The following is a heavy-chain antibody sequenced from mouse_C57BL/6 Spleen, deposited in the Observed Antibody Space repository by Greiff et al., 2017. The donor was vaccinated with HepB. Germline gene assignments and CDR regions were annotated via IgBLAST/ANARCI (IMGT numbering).Heavy chain of an antibody. J-gene: IGHJ2*01. CDR1: GYTFTDYY. CDR2: IYPGSGNT. V-gene: IGHV1-76*01. D-gene: IGHD2-1*01. Sequence: VQLQESGAELVRPGASVKLSCKASGYTFTDYYINWVKQRPGQGLEWIARIYPGSGNTYYNEKFKGKATLTAEKSSSTAYMQLSSLTSEDSAVYFCANNYGNYDNFDYRGQGTTLTVSS. CDR3: ANNYGNYDNFDY.